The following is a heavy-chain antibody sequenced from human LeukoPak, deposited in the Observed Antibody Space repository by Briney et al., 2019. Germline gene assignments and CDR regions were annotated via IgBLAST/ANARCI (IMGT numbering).Heavy chain of an antibody. CDR2: IYWADDK. D-gene: IGHD6-6*01. J-gene: IGHJ5*02. CDR3: AHYIAARNWFDP. Sequence: SGATLVKPTQTVTVTCTFSGFSLSTSGLGVGWSRQPPGKALERLALIYWADDKRYSPSLKSRLTITRDTSKTQVVLTMTKMDPVDTATYYCAHYIAARNWFDPWGQGTLVTVSS. V-gene: IGHV2-5*02. CDR1: GFSLSTSGLG.